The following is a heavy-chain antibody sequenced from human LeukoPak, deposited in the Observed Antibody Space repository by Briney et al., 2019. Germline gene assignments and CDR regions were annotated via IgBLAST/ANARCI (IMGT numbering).Heavy chain of an antibody. Sequence: PGGSLRLSCAASGFTFSSYSMNWVRQAPGKGLEWVSSISSSSSYIYYADSVKGRFTISRDNAKNSLYLQMNSLRAEDTAVYYCARDVRYCSSTSCPVYWGQGPLVTVSS. CDR3: ARDVRYCSSTSCPVY. CDR2: ISSSSSYI. V-gene: IGHV3-21*01. D-gene: IGHD2-2*01. J-gene: IGHJ4*02. CDR1: GFTFSSYS.